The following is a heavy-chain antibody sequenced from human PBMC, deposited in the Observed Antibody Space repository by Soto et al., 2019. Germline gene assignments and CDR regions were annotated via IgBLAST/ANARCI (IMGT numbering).Heavy chain of an antibody. D-gene: IGHD3-16*02. CDR2: INHSGST. CDR1: GGSFSGYY. V-gene: IGHV4-34*01. J-gene: IGHJ4*02. Sequence: SETLSLTCAVYGGSFSGYYWSWIRQPPGKGLEWIGEINHSGSTNYNPSLKSRVTISVDTSKNQFSLKLSSVTAADTAVYYCAPSPSSHGVWGSYRLVSHWGQGTLVTVSS. CDR3: APSPSSHGVWGSYRLVSH.